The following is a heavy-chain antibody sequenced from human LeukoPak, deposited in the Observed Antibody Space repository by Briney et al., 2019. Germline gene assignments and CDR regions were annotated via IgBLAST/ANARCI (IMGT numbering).Heavy chain of an antibody. V-gene: IGHV3-9*01. CDR2: ISWNSGSI. J-gene: IGHJ4*02. Sequence: PGRSLRLSCAASGFTFDDYAMHWVRQAPGKGLEWVSGISWNSGSIGYADSVKGRFTISRDNAKNSLYLQMNSLRAEDTALHYCAKGVEVVPAAAHYFDYWGQGTLVTVSS. CDR1: GFTFDDYA. CDR3: AKGVEVVPAAAHYFDY. D-gene: IGHD2-2*01.